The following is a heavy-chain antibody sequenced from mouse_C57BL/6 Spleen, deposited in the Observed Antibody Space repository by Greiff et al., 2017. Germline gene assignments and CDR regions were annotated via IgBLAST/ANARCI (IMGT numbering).Heavy chain of an antibody. V-gene: IGHV1-80*01. D-gene: IGHD1-1*01. CDR2: IYPGDGDT. CDR1: GYAFSSYW. J-gene: IGHJ1*03. CDR3: ARSVDYGSSYWYFDV. Sequence: QVQLQQSGAELVKPGASVKISCKASGYAFSSYWMNWVKQRPGKGLEWIGQIYPGDGDTNYNGKFKGKATLTADKSSSTAYMQLSSLTSEDSAVYFCARSVDYGSSYWYFDVWGTGTTVTVSS.